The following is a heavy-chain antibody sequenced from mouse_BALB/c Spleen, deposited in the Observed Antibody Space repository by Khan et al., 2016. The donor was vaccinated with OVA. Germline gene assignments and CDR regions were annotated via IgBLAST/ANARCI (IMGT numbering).Heavy chain of an antibody. CDR2: INPSIGDT. CDR3: ARRGLRWDFDY. V-gene: IGHV1-7*01. J-gene: IGHJ2*01. Sequence: QVQLKQSGAELAKPGASVKMSCKASGYTFINYWILWVKQRPGQGLEWIGYINPSIGDTDNNQNFKDKATLTADKSSRTSYMQLSSLTSKDSAVYYCARRGLRWDFDYWGQGTTLTVSS. CDR1: GYTFINYW. D-gene: IGHD1-1*02.